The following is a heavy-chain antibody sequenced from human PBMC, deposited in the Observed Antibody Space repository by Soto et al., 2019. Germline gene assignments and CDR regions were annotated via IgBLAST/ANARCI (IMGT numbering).Heavy chain of an antibody. CDR1: GGSISSYY. J-gene: IGHJ5*02. V-gene: IGHV4-59*12. Sequence: SETLSLTCTVSGGSISSYYWIWIRQPPVNGLECIGYIYYIFSTNYDPSLKSRFTRSVYTSKNQFSLKLLSFSAAYTAVYYCAREDILTGYYPNWFDPWGQGTMVTVSS. D-gene: IGHD3-9*01. CDR3: AREDILTGYYPNWFDP. CDR2: IYYIFST.